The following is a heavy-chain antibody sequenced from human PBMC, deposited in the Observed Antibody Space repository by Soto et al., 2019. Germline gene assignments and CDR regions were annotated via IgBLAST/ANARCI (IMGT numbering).Heavy chain of an antibody. CDR3: ARGENWFDP. CDR1: GFTFSNYW. J-gene: IGHJ5*02. V-gene: IGHV3-7*05. CDR2: IDQDGGEK. Sequence: EVQLVESGGGLVQPGGSLRLSCAASGFTFSNYWMAWVCQAPGKGLEWVANIDQDGGEKYYVDSVKGRFTISRDNAKNSLYLHMNSLRAEDTAVYYCARGENWFDPWGQGTLVTVSS.